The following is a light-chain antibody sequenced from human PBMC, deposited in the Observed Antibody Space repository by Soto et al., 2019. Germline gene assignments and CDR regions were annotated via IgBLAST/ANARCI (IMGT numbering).Light chain of an antibody. CDR1: SSNSEGNS. Sequence: QSVLTQPPSVSVAAGVKVTVSCCGGSSNSEGNSVSWYQQLPGTAPKLLIYDDNKRPSGIPDRFSGSKSGTSATLGITGFQTGDEADYYCGSWDSSLSAYVFGTGTKVTVL. CDR2: DDN. CDR3: GSWDSSLSAYV. V-gene: IGLV1-51*01. J-gene: IGLJ1*01.